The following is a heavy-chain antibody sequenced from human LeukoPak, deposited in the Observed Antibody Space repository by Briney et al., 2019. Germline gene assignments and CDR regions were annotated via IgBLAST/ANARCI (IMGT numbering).Heavy chain of an antibody. Sequence: SETLSLTCTVSGGSISGHYWSWVRQPPGKGLEYIGYIYYTGSTNYNPSLKSRVAMSVDTSKNQFTLSLSSVTAADTAVYYCARDRGSSGDFDFWDQGTLVTVSS. CDR3: ARDRGSSGDFDF. CDR1: GGSISGHY. D-gene: IGHD3-22*01. V-gene: IGHV4-59*11. J-gene: IGHJ4*02. CDR2: IYYTGST.